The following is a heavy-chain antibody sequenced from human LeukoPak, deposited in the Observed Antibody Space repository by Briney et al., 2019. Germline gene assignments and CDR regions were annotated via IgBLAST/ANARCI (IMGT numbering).Heavy chain of an antibody. CDR3: AKAEGYDILTGLDY. V-gene: IGHV3-23*01. CDR1: GFILSGFW. Sequence: GGSLTLSCAASGFILSGFWMLWLPPAPGKGLEWVSGIGASGGSTYYADSVKGRFTISRDNSKNTLYLQMNSLRTEDTAVYYCAKAEGYDILTGLDYWGQGTLVTVSS. D-gene: IGHD3-9*01. J-gene: IGHJ4*02. CDR2: IGASGGST.